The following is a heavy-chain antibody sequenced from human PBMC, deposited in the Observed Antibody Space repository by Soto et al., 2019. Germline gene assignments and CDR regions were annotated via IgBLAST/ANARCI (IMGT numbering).Heavy chain of an antibody. D-gene: IGHD1-26*01. CDR1: GGSVSSGSYY. J-gene: IGHJ4*02. Sequence: PSETLSLTCTVSGGSVSSGSYYWSWIRQPPGKGLEWIGYIYYSGSTNYNPSLKSRVTISVDTSKNQFSLKLSSVTAADTAVYYCARSRGHSGFYYWGQGTLVTVSS. CDR2: IYYSGST. CDR3: ARSRGHSGFYY. V-gene: IGHV4-61*01.